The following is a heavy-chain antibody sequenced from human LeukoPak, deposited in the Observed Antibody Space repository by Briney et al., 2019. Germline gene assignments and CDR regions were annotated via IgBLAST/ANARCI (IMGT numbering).Heavy chain of an antibody. CDR2: INHSGST. CDR3: ARGNGRGYCSGGSCYSIGYYYYYMDV. CDR1: GGSFSGYY. Sequence: SETLSLTCAVYGGSFSGYYWSWIRQPPGKGLEWIGEINHSGSTNYNPSLKSRVTISVDTSKNQFSLKLSSVTAADTAVYYCARGNGRGYCSGGSCYSIGYYYYYMDVWGKGTTVTVSS. J-gene: IGHJ6*03. V-gene: IGHV4-34*01. D-gene: IGHD2-15*01.